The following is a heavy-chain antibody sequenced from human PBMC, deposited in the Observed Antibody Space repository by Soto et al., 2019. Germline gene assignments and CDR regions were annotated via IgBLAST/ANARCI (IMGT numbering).Heavy chain of an antibody. J-gene: IGHJ4*02. Sequence: QVQLVQSGAEVKKPGASVMVSCKASGYSFTSTGISWVRQAPGQGPEWMGWTSTFNGEAKYAQKLQGRVTMTTDTSTTTAYMELRSLTSDDTAVYYCARDLDGSGSYFTDYWGQGTLVTVAS. D-gene: IGHD3-10*01. CDR1: GYSFTSTG. V-gene: IGHV1-18*01. CDR2: TSTFNGEA. CDR3: ARDLDGSGSYFTDY.